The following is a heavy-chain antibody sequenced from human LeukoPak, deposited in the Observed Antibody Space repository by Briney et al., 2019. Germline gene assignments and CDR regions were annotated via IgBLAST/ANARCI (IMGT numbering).Heavy chain of an antibody. CDR2: IIPIFGTA. Sequence: SVKVSCKASGGTFSSYAISWVRQAPGQGLEWMGGIIPIFGTANYAQKFQGRVTITTDESTSTAYMELSSLRSEDTAVYYCARGVDYYDSSGYPEYFQHWGQGTLVTVSS. D-gene: IGHD3-22*01. J-gene: IGHJ1*01. CDR3: ARGVDYYDSSGYPEYFQH. V-gene: IGHV1-69*05. CDR1: GGTFSSYA.